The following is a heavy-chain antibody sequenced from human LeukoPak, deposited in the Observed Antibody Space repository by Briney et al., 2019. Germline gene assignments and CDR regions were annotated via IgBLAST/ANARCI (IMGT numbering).Heavy chain of an antibody. CDR3: ARAPYSSGWSIPTPLED. J-gene: IGHJ4*02. Sequence: ASVKVSCKASGGTFSSYAISWVRQAPGQGLEWMGRIIPIFGIANYAQKFQGRVTITADKSTSTAYMELSSLRSEDTAVYYCARAPYSSGWSIPTPLEDWGQGTLVTVSS. CDR1: GGTFSSYA. CDR2: IIPIFGIA. D-gene: IGHD6-19*01. V-gene: IGHV1-69*04.